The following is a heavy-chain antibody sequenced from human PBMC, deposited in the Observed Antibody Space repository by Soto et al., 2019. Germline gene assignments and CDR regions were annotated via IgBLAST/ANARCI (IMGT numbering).Heavy chain of an antibody. J-gene: IGHJ6*03. V-gene: IGHV3-23*01. CDR2: ISGSGGST. D-gene: IGHD6-19*01. Sequence: GGSLRLSCAASGFTFSSYAMSWVRQAPGKGLEWVSAISGSGGSTYYADSVKGRFTISRDNSKNTLYLQMNSLRAEDTAVYYCAKVSRRIAVAAFYYYYYMDVWGKGTTVTVSS. CDR1: GFTFSSYA. CDR3: AKVSRRIAVAAFYYYYYMDV.